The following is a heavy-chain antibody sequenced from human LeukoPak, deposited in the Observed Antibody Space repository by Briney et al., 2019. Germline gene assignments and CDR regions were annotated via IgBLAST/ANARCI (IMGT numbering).Heavy chain of an antibody. CDR2: IKSKTNSVTT. Sequence: GGSLRLSCAGSVFSVNKSWMRWVRQAPGKGLEWVGRIKSKTNSVTTDYAAAVNGRFTISRDYSKNMLYLQMNSLKTEDAAVYYCVTKQVKDWGGGTPVTVSS. CDR3: VTKQVKD. J-gene: IGHJ4*02. V-gene: IGHV3-15*01. CDR1: VFSVNKSW.